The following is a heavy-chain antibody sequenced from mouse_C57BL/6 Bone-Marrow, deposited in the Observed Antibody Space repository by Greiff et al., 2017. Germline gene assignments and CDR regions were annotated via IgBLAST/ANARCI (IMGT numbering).Heavy chain of an antibody. J-gene: IGHJ2*01. D-gene: IGHD1-1*01. Sequence: EVQLQESGGGLVQPGGSLSLSCAASGFTFTDYYMSWVRQPPGKALEWLGFIRNKANGYTTEYSASVKGRFTISRDNSQSILYLQMNALRAEDSATYYCARNYGSRFDYWGQGTTLTVSS. V-gene: IGHV7-3*01. CDR2: IRNKANGYTT. CDR3: ARNYGSRFDY. CDR1: GFTFTDYY.